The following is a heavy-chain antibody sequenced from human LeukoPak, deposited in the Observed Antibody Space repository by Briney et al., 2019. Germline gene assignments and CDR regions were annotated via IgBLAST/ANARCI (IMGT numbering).Heavy chain of an antibody. J-gene: IGHJ4*02. CDR3: ARDQYDSVWGSHRPYFDY. CDR2: ISVYDGNP. D-gene: IGHD3-16*02. Sequence: ASVKVSCKASGYTFSSYGISWVRQAPGQGLEWMGWISVYDGNPEYAQKFQGRVIMTTDTFTSTAYMELRSLRSDDTGVYYCARDQYDSVWGSHRPYFDYWGQGTLVTVSS. V-gene: IGHV1-18*01. CDR1: GYTFSSYG.